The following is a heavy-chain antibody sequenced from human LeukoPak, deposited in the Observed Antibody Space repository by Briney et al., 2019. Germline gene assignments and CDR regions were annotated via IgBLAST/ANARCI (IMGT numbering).Heavy chain of an antibody. Sequence: GGSLRLSCAASGFTFSSYGMHWVRQAPGKGLEWVAFIRYDGSNKYYADSVKGRFTISRDNSKNTLYLQMNSLRAEDTAVYYCAKDSYYYGSGSYSSYFDYWGQGTLVTVSS. CDR1: GFTFSSYG. V-gene: IGHV3-30*02. CDR3: AKDSYYYGSGSYSSYFDY. CDR2: IRYDGSNK. J-gene: IGHJ4*02. D-gene: IGHD3-10*01.